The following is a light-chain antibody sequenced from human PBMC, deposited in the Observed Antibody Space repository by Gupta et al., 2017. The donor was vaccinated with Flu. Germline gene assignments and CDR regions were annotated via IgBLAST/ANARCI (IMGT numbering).Light chain of an antibody. V-gene: IGLV1-51*02. J-gene: IGLJ2*01. CDR3: GTWDTGVNDGI. CDR1: GHNIGQNF. CDR2: END. Sequence: HSALTQPPSVSAAPGQNVTISCSGGGHNIGQNFVSWSLQLPGTAPKLLIFENDQRAPGIPDRFSGSKSGTSATLVITGLQSGDEAIYYCGTWDTGVNDGIFGGGTKLTVL.